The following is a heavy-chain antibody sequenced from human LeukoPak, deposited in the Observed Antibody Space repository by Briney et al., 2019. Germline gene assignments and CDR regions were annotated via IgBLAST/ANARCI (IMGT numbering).Heavy chain of an antibody. J-gene: IGHJ4*02. CDR1: GYSFTTYW. Sequence: GESLKISCKGSGYSFTTYWIGWVRQMPGKGLEWMGIIYPGDSDTRYSPSFQGQVTISADKSISTAYLQWSSLKASDTAMYYCVSSGSPIPYYFDYWGQGTLVTVSS. CDR3: VSSGSPIPYYFDY. CDR2: IYPGDSDT. D-gene: IGHD1-26*01. V-gene: IGHV5-51*01.